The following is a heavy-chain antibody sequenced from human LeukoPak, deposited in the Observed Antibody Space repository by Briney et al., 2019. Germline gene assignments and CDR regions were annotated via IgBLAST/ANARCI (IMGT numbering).Heavy chain of an antibody. V-gene: IGHV4-4*09. CDR3: ARHFKQWLVTEDAFDI. CDR1: GGSISSYY. D-gene: IGHD6-19*01. Sequence: PSETLSLTCTASGGSISSYYWSWIRQPPGKGLEWIGYIYTSGSTNYNPSLKSRVTISVDTSKNQFSLKLSSVTAADTAVYYCARHFKQWLVTEDAFDIWGQGTMVTVSS. CDR2: IYTSGST. J-gene: IGHJ3*02.